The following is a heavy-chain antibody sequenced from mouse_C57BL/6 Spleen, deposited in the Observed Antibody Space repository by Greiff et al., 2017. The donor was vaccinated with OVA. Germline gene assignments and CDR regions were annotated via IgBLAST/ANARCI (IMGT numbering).Heavy chain of an antibody. J-gene: IGHJ2*01. CDR3: ARYITTVYFDY. CDR2: IDPSDSYT. V-gene: IGHV1-69*01. D-gene: IGHD1-1*01. CDR1: GYTFTSYW. Sequence: QVQLQQPGAELVMPGASVKLSCKASGYTFTSYWMHWVKQRPGQGLEWIGEIDPSDSYTNYNQKFKGKSTLTVDKSSSTAYMQLSSLTSEDSAVYYCARYITTVYFDYWGQGTTLTVSS.